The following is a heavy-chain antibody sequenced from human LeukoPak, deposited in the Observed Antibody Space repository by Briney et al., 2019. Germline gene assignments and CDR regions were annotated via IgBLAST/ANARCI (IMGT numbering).Heavy chain of an antibody. CDR1: GYTFTGYY. Sequence: GASVKVSCKASGYTFTGYYMHWVRQAPGQGPEWMGRINPNSGGTNYAQKFQGRVTITRDTSASTAYMELSSLRSEDTAVYYCAHDGGYSYGYGYWGQGTLVTVSS. CDR2: INPNSGGT. J-gene: IGHJ4*02. CDR3: AHDGGYSYGYGY. V-gene: IGHV1-2*06. D-gene: IGHD5-18*01.